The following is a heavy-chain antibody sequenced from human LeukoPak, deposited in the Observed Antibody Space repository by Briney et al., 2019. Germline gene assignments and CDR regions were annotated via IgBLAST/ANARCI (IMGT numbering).Heavy chain of an antibody. Sequence: GGSLRLSCAASGFTYNSCGIHWVRQAPGRGLEWVAFIRIDGSNNYYADSVKGRFTISRDNSKNTLYLQMNSLSAEDTAVYYCAKNGGGYYPYYYYYMDVWGKGTTVTISS. V-gene: IGHV3-30*02. J-gene: IGHJ6*03. CDR2: IRIDGSNN. D-gene: IGHD3-22*01. CDR1: GFTYNSCG. CDR3: AKNGGGYYPYYYYYMDV.